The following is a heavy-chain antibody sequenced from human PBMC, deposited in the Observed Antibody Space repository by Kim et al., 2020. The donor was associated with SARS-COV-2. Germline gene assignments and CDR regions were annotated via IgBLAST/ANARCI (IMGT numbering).Heavy chain of an antibody. CDR1: GGSFSGYY. CDR3: ARVSFGRWIPKNHNDKGGWFDP. V-gene: IGHV4-34*01. CDR2: INHSGST. D-gene: IGHD5-18*01. Sequence: SETLSLTCAVYGGSFSGYYWSWIRQPPGKGLEWIGEINHSGSTNYNPSLKSRVTISVDTSKNQFSLKLSSVTAADTAVYYCARVSFGRWIPKNHNDKGGWFDPWGQGTLVTVSS. J-gene: IGHJ5*02.